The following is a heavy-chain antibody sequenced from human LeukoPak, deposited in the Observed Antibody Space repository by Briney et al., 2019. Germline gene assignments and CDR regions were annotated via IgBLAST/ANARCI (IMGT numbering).Heavy chain of an antibody. J-gene: IGHJ5*02. D-gene: IGHD6-13*01. CDR1: GGSISSYY. V-gene: IGHV4-59*08. CDR2: IYYSGST. CDR3: ARQDSSSSAYNWFDP. Sequence: SETLSLTCTVFGGSISSYYWSWIRQPPGKGLEWIGYIYYSGSTNYNPSLKSRVTISVDTSKNQFSLKLSSVTAADTAVYYCARQDSSSSAYNWFDPWGQGTLVTVSS.